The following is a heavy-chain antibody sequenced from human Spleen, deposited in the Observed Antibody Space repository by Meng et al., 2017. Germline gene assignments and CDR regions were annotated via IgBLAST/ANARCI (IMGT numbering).Heavy chain of an antibody. CDR3: SVTSGFRFKY. D-gene: IGHD4-17*01. CDR2: IKSKADGGTT. J-gene: IGHJ4*02. Sequence: GGSLRLSCAASGFSFTDAWMNWVRQAPGKGLEWVGRIKSKADGGTTDYTASVKGRFTISRDDSKNTLFLQMNSLKTEDTAMYYCSVTSGFRFKYWGQGTLVTVSS. V-gene: IGHV3-15*01. CDR1: GFSFTDAW.